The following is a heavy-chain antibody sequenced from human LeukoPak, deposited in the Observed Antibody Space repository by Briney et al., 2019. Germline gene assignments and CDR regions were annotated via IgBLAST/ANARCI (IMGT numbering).Heavy chain of an antibody. CDR2: IYYSGST. CDR3: ARASITMVRGVIVYYYGMDV. V-gene: IGHV4-39*07. J-gene: IGHJ6*02. D-gene: IGHD3-10*01. CDR1: GGSISSSSYY. Sequence: SEPLSLTCTVSGGSISSSSYYWGWIRPPPGKGLEWIGSIYYSGSTYYNPSLKSRVTISVDTSKNQFSLKLSSVTAADTAVYYCARASITMVRGVIVYYYGMDVWGHGTTVTVSS.